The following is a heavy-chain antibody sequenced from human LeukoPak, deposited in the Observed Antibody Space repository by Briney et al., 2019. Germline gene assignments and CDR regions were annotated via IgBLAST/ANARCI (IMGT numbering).Heavy chain of an antibody. Sequence: GSSVKVSCKASGGTFSSYAISWVRQAPGQGLEWMGGIIPIFGTANYAQKFQGRVTITTDESTSTAYMELSSLRSEDMAVYYCARDILPSYSGYDRTLPDYWGQGTLVTVSS. CDR2: IIPIFGTA. CDR1: GGTFSSYA. CDR3: ARDILPSYSGYDRTLPDY. V-gene: IGHV1-69*05. D-gene: IGHD5-12*01. J-gene: IGHJ4*02.